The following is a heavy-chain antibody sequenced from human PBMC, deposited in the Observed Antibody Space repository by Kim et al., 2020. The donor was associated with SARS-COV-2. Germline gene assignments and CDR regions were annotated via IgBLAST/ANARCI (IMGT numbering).Heavy chain of an antibody. CDR1: GFTFSSYG. J-gene: IGHJ4*02. Sequence: GGSLRLSCAASGFTFSSYGMHWVRQAPGKGLEWVAVISYDGSNKYYADSVKGRFTISRDNSKHTLYLQMNSLRAEDTAVYYCARRSGVNDYWGQGTLVTVSS. V-gene: IGHV3-30*03. D-gene: IGHD2-15*01. CDR2: ISYDGSNK. CDR3: ARRSGVNDY.